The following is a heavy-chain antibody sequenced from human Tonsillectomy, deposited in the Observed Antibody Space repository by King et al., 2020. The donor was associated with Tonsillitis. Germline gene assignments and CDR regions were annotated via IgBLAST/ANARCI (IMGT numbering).Heavy chain of an antibody. D-gene: IGHD2-2*01. CDR3: ARDSYCSSTSCYLANWFDP. V-gene: IGHV2-5*01. CDR2: IYWNDDK. Sequence: ITLQESGPTLVKPTQTLTLTCTFSGFSLSTSGVGVGWIRQPPGKALEWLALIYWNDDKRYSPSLKSRLTITKDTSKNQVVLTMTNMDPVDTATYYCARDSYCSSTSCYLANWFDPWGQGTLVTVSS. J-gene: IGHJ5*02. CDR1: GFSLSTSGVG.